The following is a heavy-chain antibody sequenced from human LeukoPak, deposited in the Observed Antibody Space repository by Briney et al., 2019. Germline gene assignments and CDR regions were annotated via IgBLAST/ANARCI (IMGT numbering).Heavy chain of an antibody. J-gene: IGHJ4*02. CDR3: ARNEKWGRDY. Sequence: GGSLRLSCAASGFSISTHCMSWVRQAPGKGLEWVANIVQGGSQKYYVDSVKGRFTISRDNGKNSLYLQMNSLRAEDTAVYYCARNEKWGRDYWGQGTLVTVSS. CDR1: GFSISTHC. CDR2: IVQGGSQK. V-gene: IGHV3-7*03. D-gene: IGHD1-26*01.